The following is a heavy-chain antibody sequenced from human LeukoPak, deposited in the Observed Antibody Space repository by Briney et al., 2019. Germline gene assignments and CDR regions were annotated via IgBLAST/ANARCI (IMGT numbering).Heavy chain of an antibody. CDR3: AREFYDSSGYSGYFDY. Sequence: GGSLRLSCAASGFTFSSYSMNWVRQAPGKGLEWVSYISSSSSTIYYADSVKGRFTISRDNSKNTLYLQMNSLRAEDTAVYYCAREFYDSSGYSGYFDYWGQGTLVTVSS. V-gene: IGHV3-48*01. D-gene: IGHD3-22*01. CDR1: GFTFSSYS. CDR2: ISSSSSTI. J-gene: IGHJ4*02.